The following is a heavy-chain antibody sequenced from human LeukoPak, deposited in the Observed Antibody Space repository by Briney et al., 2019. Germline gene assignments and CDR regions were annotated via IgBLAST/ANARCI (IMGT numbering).Heavy chain of an antibody. CDR3: ARAVWFGELLDTKGYYFDY. CDR2: IYYSGST. CDR1: GGSISSGDYY. J-gene: IGHJ4*02. V-gene: IGHV4-30-4*01. D-gene: IGHD3-10*01. Sequence: PSETLSLTCTVSGGSISSGDYYWSWIRQPPGKGLEWIGYIYYSGSTYYNPSLKSRVTISVDTSKNQFSLKLSSVTAADTAVYYCARAVWFGELLDTKGYYFDYWGQGTLVTVSS.